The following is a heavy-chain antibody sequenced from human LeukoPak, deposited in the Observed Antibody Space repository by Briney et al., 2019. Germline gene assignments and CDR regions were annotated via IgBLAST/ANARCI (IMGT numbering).Heavy chain of an antibody. D-gene: IGHD4-17*01. CDR1: GFTFSYYN. CDR2: ISSSSTYI. Sequence: GGSLRLSCAASGFTFSYYNMNWVRQAPGKGLEWVSSISSSSTYIYYADSVKGRFTISRDNAKNSLYLEMNSLRAEDTAVHYCARDPWTNYGDYVRFDYWGQGTLVTVSS. CDR3: ARDPWTNYGDYVRFDY. V-gene: IGHV3-21*01. J-gene: IGHJ4*02.